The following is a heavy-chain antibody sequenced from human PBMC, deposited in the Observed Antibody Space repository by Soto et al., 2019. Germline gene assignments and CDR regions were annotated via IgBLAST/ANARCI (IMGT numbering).Heavy chain of an antibody. D-gene: IGHD6-19*01. CDR1: GFTFSILA. J-gene: IGHJ4*02. CDR2: IDYTGGTT. Sequence: LRLSCAASGFTFSILAMGWVRQAPGKGLEWVSVIDYTGGTTYYTDSVKGRFIISRDNSKKILYLQMNSLRTEDTAIYYCAKDATRTSGWYYFDYWGRGALVTVSS. V-gene: IGHV3-23*01. CDR3: AKDATRTSGWYYFDY.